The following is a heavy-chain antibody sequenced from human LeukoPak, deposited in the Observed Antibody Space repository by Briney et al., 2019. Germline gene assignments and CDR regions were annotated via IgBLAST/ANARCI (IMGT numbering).Heavy chain of an antibody. V-gene: IGHV4-34*01. Sequence: SETLSLTCAVYGGSFSGYYWSWICQPPGKGLEWIGEINHSGSTNYNPSLKSRVTISVDTSKNQFSLKLSSVTAADTAVYYCARKENDINWFDPWGQGTLVTVSS. CDR2: INHSGST. J-gene: IGHJ5*02. D-gene: IGHD3-9*01. CDR1: GGSFSGYY. CDR3: ARKENDINWFDP.